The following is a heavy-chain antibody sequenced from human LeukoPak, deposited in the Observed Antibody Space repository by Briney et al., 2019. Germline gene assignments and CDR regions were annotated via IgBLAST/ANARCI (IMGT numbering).Heavy chain of an antibody. J-gene: IGHJ4*02. Sequence: SGFPLSEYDTSSSAQAPGKGLEWVSYISSTSAYTSYADSVRGRFTISRDNANNSLFLQMNGLRAEDTAIYYCARGGTGAFDYWGQGTLVTVSS. D-gene: IGHD2-8*02. CDR2: ISSTSAYT. CDR1: GFPLSEYD. CDR3: ARGGTGAFDY. V-gene: IGHV3-11*06.